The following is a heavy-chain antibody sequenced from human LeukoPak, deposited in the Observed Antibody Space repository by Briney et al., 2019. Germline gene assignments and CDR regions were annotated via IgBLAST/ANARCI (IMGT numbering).Heavy chain of an antibody. D-gene: IGHD3-22*01. V-gene: IGHV3-74*01. CDR1: GFTFSSYW. CDR3: AKVLSKGGGYYLTDY. CDR2: INSDGSST. J-gene: IGHJ4*02. Sequence: GGSLRLSCAASGFTFSSYWMHWVRQAPGKGLVWVSRINSDGSSTSYADSVKGRFTISRDNAKNTLYLQMNSLRPEDTAVYYCAKVLSKGGGYYLTDYWGQGTLVTVSS.